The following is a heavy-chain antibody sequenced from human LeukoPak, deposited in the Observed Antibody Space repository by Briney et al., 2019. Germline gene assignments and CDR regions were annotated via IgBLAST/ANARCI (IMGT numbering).Heavy chain of an antibody. D-gene: IGHD4-23*01. CDR2: IHYSGNT. J-gene: IGHJ4*02. V-gene: IGHV4-59*12. CDR3: ARENNDYGGKKAFDY. CDR1: GASISSYY. Sequence: PSETLSLTCTVSGASISSYYWSWIRQPPGKGLECIGYIHYSGNTYYNPSLKSRVSISVDTSKNQFSLKLSSVTAADTAVYYCARENNDYGGKKAFDYWGQGTLVTVSS.